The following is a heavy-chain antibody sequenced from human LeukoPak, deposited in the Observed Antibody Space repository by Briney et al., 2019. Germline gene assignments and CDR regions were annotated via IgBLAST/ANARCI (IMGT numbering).Heavy chain of an antibody. J-gene: IGHJ4*02. V-gene: IGHV3-30*18. CDR2: ISYDVSDK. CDR1: GXTFTSYG. Sequence: PGRSLRLSCSASGXTFTSYGMHWVRQAPGKGVEWVALISYDVSDKYYVDSVKGRFTISRDTSKNTLYLQMSSLRAADTAVYYCVKDGSGSYYTYYFDYWGQGTLVTVSS. CDR3: VKDGSGSYYTYYFDY. D-gene: IGHD3-10*01.